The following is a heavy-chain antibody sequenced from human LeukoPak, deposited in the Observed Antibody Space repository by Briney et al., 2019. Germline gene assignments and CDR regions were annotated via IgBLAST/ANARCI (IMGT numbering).Heavy chain of an antibody. CDR3: ARDLPYCSVGSCYPHNGFDL. V-gene: IGHV1-69*05. J-gene: IGHJ5*02. CDR2: IIPIFGTA. Sequence: GASVKVSCKASGGTFSSYAISWVRQAPGQGLEWMGRIIPIFGTANYAQKFQGRVTITTDESTSTAYMELSSLRSEDTAVYYCARDLPYCSVGSCYPHNGFDLWGQGTLVTVSS. D-gene: IGHD2-15*01. CDR1: GGTFSSYA.